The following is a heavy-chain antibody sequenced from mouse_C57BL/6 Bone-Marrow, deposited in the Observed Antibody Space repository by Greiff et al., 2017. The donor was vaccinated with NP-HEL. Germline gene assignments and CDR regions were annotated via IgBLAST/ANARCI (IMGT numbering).Heavy chain of an antibody. J-gene: IGHJ1*03. CDR3: TRVTTVPYWYFDV. Sequence: EVKLVESGEGLVKPGGSLKLSCAASGFTFSSYAMSWVRQTPEKRLEWVAYISSGGDYIYYADTVKGRFTISRDNARNTPYLQMSSLKSEDTAMYYCTRVTTVPYWYFDVWGTGTTVTVSS. V-gene: IGHV5-9-1*02. CDR1: GFTFSSYA. D-gene: IGHD1-1*01. CDR2: ISSGGDYI.